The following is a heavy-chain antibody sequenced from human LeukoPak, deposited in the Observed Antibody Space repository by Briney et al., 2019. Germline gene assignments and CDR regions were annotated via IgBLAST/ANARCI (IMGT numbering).Heavy chain of an antibody. CDR1: GFTFRSYG. V-gene: IGHV3-33*01. J-gene: IGHJ4*02. Sequence: GRSLRLSCAASGFTFRSYGMHWVRQAPGKGLEWVAVIWYDGSNKYYADSVKGRFTISRDNSKNTLYLQMNSLRAEDTAVYYCARGDSGWVDYWGQGTLVTVSS. CDR3: ARGDSGWVDY. CDR2: IWYDGSNK. D-gene: IGHD6-19*01.